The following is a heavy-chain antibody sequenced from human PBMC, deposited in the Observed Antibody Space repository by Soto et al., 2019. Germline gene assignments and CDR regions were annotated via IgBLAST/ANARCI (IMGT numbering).Heavy chain of an antibody. CDR2: IYHSGST. J-gene: IGHJ6*02. CDR1: GDSINSSNW. Sequence: SETLSLTCAVSGDSINSSNWWSWVRQPPGKGLEWIGKIYHSGSTNYNPSLKSRVTISVDKSKNQFSLKLSSVTAADTAVYYCARYGSGSYWEYYYYGMDVWGQGTTVTVSS. V-gene: IGHV4-4*02. CDR3: ARYGSGSYWEYYYYGMDV. D-gene: IGHD3-10*01.